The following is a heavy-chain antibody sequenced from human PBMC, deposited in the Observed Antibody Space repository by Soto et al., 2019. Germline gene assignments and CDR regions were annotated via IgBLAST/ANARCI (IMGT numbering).Heavy chain of an antibody. J-gene: IGHJ5*02. CDR3: AHRRDLVAAAAHNWFDP. V-gene: IGHV2-5*02. CDR1: GFSLSTSGVG. Sequence: QITLKESGPTLVKPTQTLTLTCTFSGFSLSTSGVGVGWIRQPPGKALEWLALIYWDDDKRYSPSLKSRLTITKDTSKNQVVLTMTNMDPVDTATYYCAHRRDLVAAAAHNWFDPWGQGTLVTVSS. D-gene: IGHD6-13*01. CDR2: IYWDDDK.